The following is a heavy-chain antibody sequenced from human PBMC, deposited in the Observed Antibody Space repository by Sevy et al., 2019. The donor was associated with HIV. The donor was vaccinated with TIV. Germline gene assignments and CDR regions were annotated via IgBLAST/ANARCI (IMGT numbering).Heavy chain of an antibody. CDR3: AGVYYYDYSGPGF. CDR2: INPSGGST. Sequence: ASVKVSCKASGYTFTNYYIHWVRQAPAQGLEWRGLINPSGGSTSYEQRFQGRVTMTRDTSTSKVYIDLSSLRSEDTAVYYCAGVYYYDYSGPGFWGQGTLVTVSS. D-gene: IGHD3-22*01. CDR1: GYTFTNYY. J-gene: IGHJ4*02. V-gene: IGHV1-46*01.